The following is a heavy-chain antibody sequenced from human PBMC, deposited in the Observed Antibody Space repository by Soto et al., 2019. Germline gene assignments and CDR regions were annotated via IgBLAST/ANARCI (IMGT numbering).Heavy chain of an antibody. D-gene: IGHD3-3*01. Sequence: SETLSLTCAFDGGSFSGYYWSWIRQPPGKGLEWIGEINHSGSTNFNPSLKSRVTISEDTSKNQFSLNLSSVTAADTAVYYCAKRMVRISIFGYYNWFDPWGQGTLVNVAS. CDR3: AKRMVRISIFGYYNWFDP. CDR1: GGSFSGYY. J-gene: IGHJ5*02. V-gene: IGHV4-34*01. CDR2: INHSGST.